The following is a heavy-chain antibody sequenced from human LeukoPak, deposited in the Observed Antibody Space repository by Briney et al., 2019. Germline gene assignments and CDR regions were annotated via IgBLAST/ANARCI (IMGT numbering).Heavy chain of an antibody. CDR2: IKQDGSEK. J-gene: IGHJ6*02. Sequence: GGSLRLSCAASGFTFSRYSMTWVRQAPGKGLEWVANIKQDGSEKYYVDSVKGRFTISRDNAKNSLYLQMNSLRAEDTAVYYCARDLRDSSGWSNYYYGMDVWGQGTTVTVSS. CDR1: GFTFSRYS. CDR3: ARDLRDSSGWSNYYYGMDV. V-gene: IGHV3-7*01. D-gene: IGHD6-19*01.